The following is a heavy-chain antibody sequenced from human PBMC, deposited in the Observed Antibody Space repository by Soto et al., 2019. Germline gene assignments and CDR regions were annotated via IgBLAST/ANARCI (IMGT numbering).Heavy chain of an antibody. J-gene: IGHJ6*02. CDR1: GFTFSTYW. D-gene: IGHD3-22*01. Sequence: GSLRLSCAASGFTFSTYWMRWVRQAPGKGLGWVANIKEDGSEKYYVDSVEGRFTISRDNAKNSLYLQMTSLRAEDTALYYCARGWGYFDSSGFPYLYAMDVWGQGTTVTVSS. V-gene: IGHV3-7*01. CDR2: IKEDGSEK. CDR3: ARGWGYFDSSGFPYLYAMDV.